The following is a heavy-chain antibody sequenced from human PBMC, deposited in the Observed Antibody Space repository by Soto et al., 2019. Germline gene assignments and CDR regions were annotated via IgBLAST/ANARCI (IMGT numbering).Heavy chain of an antibody. D-gene: IGHD6-13*01. Sequence: SETLSLTCAVTGGSISSSNWWSWVRQPPGKGLEWIGEIYHSGSTNYNPSLKSRVTISVDKSKNQFPLKLSSVTAADTAVYYCARVRKQLVLGAFDIWGQGTMVTVSS. CDR2: IYHSGST. CDR1: GGSISSSNW. J-gene: IGHJ3*02. CDR3: ARVRKQLVLGAFDI. V-gene: IGHV4-4*02.